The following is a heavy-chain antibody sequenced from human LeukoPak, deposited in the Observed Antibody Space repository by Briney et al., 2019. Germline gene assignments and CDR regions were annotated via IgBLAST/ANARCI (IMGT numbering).Heavy chain of an antibody. CDR1: GGSISSGDYY. Sequence: SETLSLTCTVSGGSISSGDYYWSWIRQPPGKGLEWIGYIYYSGSTYYNPSLKSRVTISVDTSKNQFSLKLSSVTAADTAVYYCARDPPLEYSSAWGQGTLVTVSS. CDR3: ARDPPLEYSSA. V-gene: IGHV4-30-4*01. D-gene: IGHD6-6*01. CDR2: IYYSGST. J-gene: IGHJ4*02.